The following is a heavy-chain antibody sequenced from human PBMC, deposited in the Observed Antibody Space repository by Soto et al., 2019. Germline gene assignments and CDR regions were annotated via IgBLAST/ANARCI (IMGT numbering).Heavy chain of an antibody. J-gene: IGHJ4*02. D-gene: IGHD2-2*01. CDR1: GYTFTNYG. V-gene: IGHV1-18*04. CDR3: ARDLDWRRYHELSY. Sequence: VPLVQSGTEVKRPGASVKVSCKASGYTFTNYGISWVRQAPGQGLEWMGWISVYNGNTNYAQKLQGRVTMTTDTSTSTAYMEVRSLRSDDTAVYYCARDLDWRRYHELSYWGQGTLVTVSS. CDR2: ISVYNGNT.